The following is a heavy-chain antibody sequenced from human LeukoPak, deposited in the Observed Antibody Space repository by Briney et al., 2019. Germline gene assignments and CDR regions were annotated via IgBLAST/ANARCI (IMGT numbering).Heavy chain of an antibody. CDR3: ARDLGAEYRSSPDG. V-gene: IGHV3-33*01. J-gene: IGHJ4*02. CDR2: ILYDGTHK. D-gene: IGHD6-6*01. Sequence: GGSLRLSCAASGFTFSRYGMHCVRQPPGKGLEWVAFILYDGTHKYYGDSVRGRLTISRDNSKNTLYLQMSSLRAEETAVYYCARDLGAEYRSSPDGWGQGTLVTVSS. CDR1: GFTFSRYG.